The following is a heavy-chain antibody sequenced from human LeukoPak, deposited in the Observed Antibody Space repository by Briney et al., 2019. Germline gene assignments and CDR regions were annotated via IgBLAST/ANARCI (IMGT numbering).Heavy chain of an antibody. CDR2: IYYSGST. J-gene: IGHJ4*02. V-gene: IGHV4-61*01. D-gene: IGHD3-22*01. Sequence: SETLSLTCTVSGGSVSSRSYYWCWIRQPPGKGLEWIGYIYYSGSTNYNPSLKSRVTISVDTSKNQFSLKLSSVTAADTAVYYCARGVLLSCYYYGPLFDYWGQGTLVTVSS. CDR3: ARGVLLSCYYYGPLFDY. CDR1: GGSVSSRSYY.